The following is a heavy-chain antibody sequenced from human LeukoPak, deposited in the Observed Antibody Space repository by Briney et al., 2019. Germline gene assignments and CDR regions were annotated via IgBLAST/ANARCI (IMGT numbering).Heavy chain of an antibody. CDR3: ARATVVTPRLSWFDP. CDR2: IYYSGST. D-gene: IGHD4-23*01. Sequence: SETLSLTCTVSRGSISSYYWGWIRQPPGRGLEWIGSIYYSGSTYYNPSLKSRVTISVDTSKNQFSLKLSSVTAADTAVYYCARATVVTPRLSWFDPWGQGTLVTVSS. J-gene: IGHJ5*02. V-gene: IGHV4-39*01. CDR1: RGSISSYY.